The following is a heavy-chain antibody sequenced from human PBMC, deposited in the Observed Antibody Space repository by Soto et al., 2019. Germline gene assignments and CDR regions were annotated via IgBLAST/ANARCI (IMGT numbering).Heavy chain of an antibody. D-gene: IGHD2-15*01. V-gene: IGHV3-15*01. CDR2: IKSKTDGGTT. CDR3: TTLYCSGGSCYDYAFDI. J-gene: IGHJ3*02. Sequence: WIRQAPGKGLEWVGRIKSKTDGGTTDYAAPVKGRFTISRDDSKNTLYLQMNSLKTEDTAVYYCTTLYCSGGSCYDYAFDIWGQGTMVTVSS.